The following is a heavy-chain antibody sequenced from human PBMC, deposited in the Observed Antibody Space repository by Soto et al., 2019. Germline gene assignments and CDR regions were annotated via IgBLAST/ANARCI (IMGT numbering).Heavy chain of an antibody. V-gene: IGHV4-59*01. CDR1: GGSISSYY. CDR2: IYYSGST. Sequence: SETLSLTCTVSGGSISSYYWSWIRQSPGKGLEWIGYIYYSGSTNYNPSLKSRVTISVDTSKNQFSLKLSSVTAADTAVYYCARPLYYDSSGQFDYWGQGTLVTVSS. D-gene: IGHD3-22*01. CDR3: ARPLYYDSSGQFDY. J-gene: IGHJ4*02.